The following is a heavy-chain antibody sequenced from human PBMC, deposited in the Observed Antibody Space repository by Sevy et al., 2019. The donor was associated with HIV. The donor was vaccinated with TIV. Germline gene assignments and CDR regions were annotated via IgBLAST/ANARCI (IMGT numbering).Heavy chain of an antibody. J-gene: IGHJ4*02. CDR1: GGTFSSYA. CDR3: ARDLWGYSGYAYGPHFDY. V-gene: IGHV1-69*13. Sequence: ASVKVSCKASGGTFSSYAISWVRQAPGQGLEWMGRIIPIFGTANYAQKFQGRVTITADESTSTAYMELSSLRSEDTAVYYCARDLWGYSGYAYGPHFDYWGQGTLVTVSS. CDR2: IIPIFGTA. D-gene: IGHD5-12*01.